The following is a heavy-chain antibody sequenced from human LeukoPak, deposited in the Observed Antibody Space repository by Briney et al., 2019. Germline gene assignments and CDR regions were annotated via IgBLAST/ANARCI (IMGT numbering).Heavy chain of an antibody. CDR1: GFSFSSYE. J-gene: IGHJ4*02. D-gene: IGHD1-26*01. CDR3: ARSSSFDY. CDR2: ISSSGSTI. V-gene: IGHV3-48*03. Sequence: PGGSLSLSCAVSGFSFSSYEMSWVRQAPGKGLEWVSYISSSGSTIYYADSVKGRFTISGDNAKNSLYLQMNSLRAEDTAVYYCARSSSFDYWGQGTLVAVSS.